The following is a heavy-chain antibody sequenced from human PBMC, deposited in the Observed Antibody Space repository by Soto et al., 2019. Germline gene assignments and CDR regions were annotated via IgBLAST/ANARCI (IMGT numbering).Heavy chain of an antibody. CDR2: IYHSGST. V-gene: IGHV4-4*02. CDR1: GGSISSSNW. D-gene: IGHD6-13*01. CDR3: ARCIAAAGPFDY. J-gene: IGHJ4*02. Sequence: PSETLSLTCAVSGGSISSSNWWSWVRQPPGKGLEWIGEIYHSGSTNYNPSLKSRVTISVDKSKNQFSLKLGSVTAADTAVYYCARCIAAAGPFDYWGQGTLVTVSS.